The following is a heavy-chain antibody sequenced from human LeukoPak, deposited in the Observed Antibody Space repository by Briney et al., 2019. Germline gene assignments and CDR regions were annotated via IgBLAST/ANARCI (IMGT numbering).Heavy chain of an antibody. V-gene: IGHV4-59*01. CDR1: GGSISSYY. CDR2: IYYSGST. D-gene: IGHD3-9*01. Sequence: SETLPLTCTVSGGSISSYYWSWIRQPPGKGLEWIGYIYYSGSTNYNPSLKSRVTISVDASKNQFSLKLSSVTAADTAVYYCASYDILTGLDYWGQGTLVTVSS. CDR3: ASYDILTGLDY. J-gene: IGHJ4*02.